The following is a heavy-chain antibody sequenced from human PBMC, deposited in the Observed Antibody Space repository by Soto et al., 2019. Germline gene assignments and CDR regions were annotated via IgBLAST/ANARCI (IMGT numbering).Heavy chain of an antibody. V-gene: IGHV3-9*01. J-gene: IGHJ4*02. CDR3: AKGRYDFWSPYYFDS. CDR2: IAWNSRVL. Sequence: GGSLRLSCVGTGLNFDDFAMHWVRQAPGKGLEWVSGIAWNSRVLAYADSVKGRFTISRDNARNSLYLQMDSLRDEDTALYYCAKGRYDFWSPYYFDSWGQGTRVTVSS. D-gene: IGHD3-3*01. CDR1: GLNFDDFA.